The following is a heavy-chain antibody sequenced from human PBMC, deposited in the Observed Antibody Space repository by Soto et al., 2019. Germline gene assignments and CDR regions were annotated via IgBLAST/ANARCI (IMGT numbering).Heavy chain of an antibody. J-gene: IGHJ4*02. Sequence: QVQLVQSGAEVKKPGASVKVSCKASGYTFTSYDINWVRQATGQGLEWMGWMNPNSGNTGYAQKFPAGVPTNRHASIRAAYTELRSLRSEDTAVYYGARETSSGWLDSWGGGTVATGPS. CDR3: ARETSSGWLDS. CDR2: MNPNSGNT. D-gene: IGHD6-19*01. V-gene: IGHV1-8*01. CDR1: GYTFTSYD.